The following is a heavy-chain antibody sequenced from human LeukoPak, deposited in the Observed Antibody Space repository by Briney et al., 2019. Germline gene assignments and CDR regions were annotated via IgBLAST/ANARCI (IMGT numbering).Heavy chain of an antibody. CDR1: GFTFSSYS. Sequence: PGGSLRLSCAASGFTFSSYSMNWVRQAPGKGLEWVSSISSSSSYIYYADSVKGRFIISRDNAKNSLYLQMNSLRAEDTAVYYCARDMVVGSGSPIDYWGQGTLVTVSS. CDR2: ISSSSSYI. V-gene: IGHV3-21*01. D-gene: IGHD1-26*01. J-gene: IGHJ4*02. CDR3: ARDMVVGSGSPIDY.